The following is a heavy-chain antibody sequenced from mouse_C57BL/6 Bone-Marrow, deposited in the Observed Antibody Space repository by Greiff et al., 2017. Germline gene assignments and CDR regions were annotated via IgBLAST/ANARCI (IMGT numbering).Heavy chain of an antibody. Sequence: EVKLVESGGGLVKPGGSLKLSCAASGFTFSDYGMHWVRQAPEKGLEWVAYISSGSSTIYYAATVKGRFTISRDNAKNTLFLQMTSRRSEDTAMYYCAREYYYGSRDWYFDVWGTGTTVTVSS. CDR2: ISSGSSTI. CDR3: AREYYYGSRDWYFDV. CDR1: GFTFSDYG. D-gene: IGHD1-1*01. V-gene: IGHV5-17*01. J-gene: IGHJ1*03.